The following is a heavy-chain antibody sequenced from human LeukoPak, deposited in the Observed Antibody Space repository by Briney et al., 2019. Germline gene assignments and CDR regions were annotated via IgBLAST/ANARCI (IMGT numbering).Heavy chain of an antibody. D-gene: IGHD6-19*01. V-gene: IGHV3-7*03. CDR1: GFTLSTYW. Sequence: GGSLRLSCAASGFTLSTYWMTWVRQAPGKWLEWVANIKQDGSEKYYVDSVKGRFTISRDNAKNSLYLQMNSLRAEDTAMYYCVSGRGWTSDYWGQGTLVTVSS. J-gene: IGHJ4*02. CDR2: IKQDGSEK. CDR3: VSGRGWTSDY.